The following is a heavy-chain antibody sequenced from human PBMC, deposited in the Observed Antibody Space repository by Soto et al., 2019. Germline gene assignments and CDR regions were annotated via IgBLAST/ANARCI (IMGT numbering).Heavy chain of an antibody. CDR3: AKERGLGRGYFFDY. CDR1: GFTFSSYG. Sequence: EVQLVESGGGLVQPGGSLRLSCAASGFTFSSYGMNWVRLAPGRGLEWVSYISSTGNTIFYADSVKGRFTISRDTAKNSLYLQMDSLRAEDTAVYYCAKERGLGRGYFFDYWGQGTLVTVSS. J-gene: IGHJ4*02. V-gene: IGHV3-48*01. D-gene: IGHD1-26*01. CDR2: ISSTGNTI.